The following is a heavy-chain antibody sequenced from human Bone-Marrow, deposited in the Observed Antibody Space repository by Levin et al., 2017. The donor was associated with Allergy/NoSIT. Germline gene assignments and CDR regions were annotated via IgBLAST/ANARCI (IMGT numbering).Heavy chain of an antibody. CDR2: IYHSGST. D-gene: IGHD3-10*01. V-gene: IGHV4-38-2*02. CDR3: ARSMSGSDDF. CDR1: GYSISSGYY. J-gene: IGHJ4*02. Sequence: SETLSLTCTVSGYSISSGYYWGWIRQPPGKGLEWIGSIYHSGSTSYNPSLKGRVTLSVDTSKNQFSLKLRFVTAADTAVYYCARSMSGSDDFWGPGTLVTVSS.